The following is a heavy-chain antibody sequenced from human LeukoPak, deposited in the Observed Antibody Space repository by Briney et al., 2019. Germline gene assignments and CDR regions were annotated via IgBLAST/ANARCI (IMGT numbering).Heavy chain of an antibody. CDR1: GGSISSSTYY. V-gene: IGHV4-39*01. CDR2: IYKSGST. J-gene: IGHJ3*02. Sequence: PSETLSLTCSVSGGSISSSTYYWGWVRQPPGEGLEWIGIIYKSGSTYYNPSLKSRVTISVDTSENQFSLKLSSVTAADTAVYYCARYRYDSSGYYYFRAFDIWGQGTMVTVSS. D-gene: IGHD3-22*01. CDR3: ARYRYDSSGYYYFRAFDI.